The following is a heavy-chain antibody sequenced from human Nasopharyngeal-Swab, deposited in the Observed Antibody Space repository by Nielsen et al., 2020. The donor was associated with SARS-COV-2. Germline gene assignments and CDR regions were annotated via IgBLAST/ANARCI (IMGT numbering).Heavy chain of an antibody. CDR1: GFTFSSHS. CDR3: ARVLLRALGKFGEGYAFDI. J-gene: IGHJ3*02. Sequence: GASLKISCAASGFTFSSHSMNWVRQAPGKGLEWVSSISSSSTYIYYADSVKGRFTISRDNAKNSLYLQMNSLRVEDTAVYYCARVLLRALGKFGEGYAFDIWGQGTMVTVSS. CDR2: ISSSSTYI. V-gene: IGHV3-21*01. D-gene: IGHD3-10*01.